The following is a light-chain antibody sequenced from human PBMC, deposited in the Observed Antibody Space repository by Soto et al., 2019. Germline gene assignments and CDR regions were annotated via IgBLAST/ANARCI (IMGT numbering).Light chain of an antibody. Sequence: EIVLTQSPGTLSLSPGERATLSCRASQSVSSNYLAWYQQKPGQAPRLLIYGASSRATGIPDRFSGSGSGTDFTLTISRLEPEDFALYYCQQYAGSPRPFGQGTKVDI. CDR1: QSVSSNY. J-gene: IGKJ1*01. V-gene: IGKV3-20*01. CDR3: QQYAGSPRP. CDR2: GAS.